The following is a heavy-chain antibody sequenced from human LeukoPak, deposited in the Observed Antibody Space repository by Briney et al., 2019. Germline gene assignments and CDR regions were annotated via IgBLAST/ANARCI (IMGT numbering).Heavy chain of an antibody. D-gene: IGHD2-15*01. CDR2: INSDGSST. Sequence: GGSLRLSCAASGFTFSSYWMHWVRQAPGKGLVWVSRINSDGSSTSYADSVKGRFTISRDNAKNSLYLQMNSLRAEDTAVYYCAKDSGTDIVVVVVAFDYWGQGALVTVSS. V-gene: IGHV3-74*01. J-gene: IGHJ4*02. CDR1: GFTFSSYW. CDR3: AKDSGTDIVVVVVAFDY.